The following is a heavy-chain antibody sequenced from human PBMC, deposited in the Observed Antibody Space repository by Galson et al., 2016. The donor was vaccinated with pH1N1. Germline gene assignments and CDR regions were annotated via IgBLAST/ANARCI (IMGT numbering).Heavy chain of an antibody. V-gene: IGHV1-69*13. Sequence: SVKVSCKASGVTFSSYVISWVRQAPGQGLEWMGGIIPIFRKAKYAQKFQGRVTITADESTSVAFMEVTSLTSEDPVVYYCARLDGGDLNYWGQGTLVTVTS. CDR1: GVTFSSYV. CDR2: IIPIFRKA. CDR3: ARLDGGDLNY. D-gene: IGHD2-21*02. J-gene: IGHJ4*02.